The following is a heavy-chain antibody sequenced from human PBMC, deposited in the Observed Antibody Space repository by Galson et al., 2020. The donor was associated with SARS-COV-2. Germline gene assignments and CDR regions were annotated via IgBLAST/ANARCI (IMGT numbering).Heavy chain of an antibody. J-gene: IGHJ5*02. CDR3: ARGLVPGATGRFDP. D-gene: IGHD2-2*01. CDR2: INPNNGGT. Sequence: ASVTVPCKASGYTFTNYYMHWVRQAPGQGLEWMGWINPNNGGTKYAQKFQARVTMTRDTSTNTAYMELDSMTSDDTALYFCARGLVPGATGRFDPWGQGTLVTVPS. CDR1: GYTFTNYY. V-gene: IGHV1-2*02.